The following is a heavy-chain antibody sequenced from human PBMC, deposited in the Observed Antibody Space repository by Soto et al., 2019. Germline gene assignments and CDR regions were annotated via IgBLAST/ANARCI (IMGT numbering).Heavy chain of an antibody. CDR1: GYIFTSYT. V-gene: IGHV1-3*01. CDR3: ASTAGPTPFDP. J-gene: IGHJ5*02. CDR2: ITAGNGNT. Sequence: ASVKVSCKASGYIFTSYTMHWVRQAPGQRLEWMGRITAGNGNTKYSQKFQGRLTITRDTSASTVYMELNNLRSEDTAVYYCASTAGPTPFDPRGQGTPVPVSS.